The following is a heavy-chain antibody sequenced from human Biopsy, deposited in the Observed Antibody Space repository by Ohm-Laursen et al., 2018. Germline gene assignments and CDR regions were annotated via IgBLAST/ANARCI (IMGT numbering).Heavy chain of an antibody. CDR1: GYSIKNDA. V-gene: IGHV4-59*08. CDR2: MIDSGQS. Sequence: TLSLTCTVSGYSIKNDAWSWLRQFPGKGLEWLGNMIDSGQSDYNPSLERRLALSINASKNQISLNLSSVTAADTAIYYCARHFESTAIFDYWGQGALITVSS. J-gene: IGHJ4*02. D-gene: IGHD5/OR15-5a*01. CDR3: ARHFESTAIFDY.